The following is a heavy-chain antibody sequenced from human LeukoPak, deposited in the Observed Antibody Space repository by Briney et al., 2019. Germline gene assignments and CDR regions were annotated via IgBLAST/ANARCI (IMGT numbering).Heavy chain of an antibody. CDR3: ARACYYDTSGYCHDAFDI. CDR2: IKQDGSDK. V-gene: IGHV3-7*01. J-gene: IGHJ3*02. D-gene: IGHD3-22*01. CDR1: GFTFNSCA. Sequence: GGSLRLSCAASGFTFNSCAMHWVRQAPGKGLEWVANIKQDGSDKYYVDSVKGRFTISRDNAKNSLYLQMNSLRAEDTAVYYCARACYYDTSGYCHDAFDIWGQGTMVTVSS.